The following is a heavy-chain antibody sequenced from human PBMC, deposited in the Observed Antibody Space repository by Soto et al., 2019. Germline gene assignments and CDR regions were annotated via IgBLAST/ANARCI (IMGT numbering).Heavy chain of an antibody. CDR1: GLNLSSYG. CDR3: ARCRLEVSYYGMDV. J-gene: IGHJ6*04. V-gene: IGHV3-48*03. CDR2: ISSSGSTI. Sequence: LRLSWAASGLNLSSYGMNWVRQAPGKGLEWISYISSSGSTIYYADSVKGRFTISRDNAKNSLYLQTDSLRAEDSALYSCARCRLEVSYYGMDVWGEGTRVTVSS.